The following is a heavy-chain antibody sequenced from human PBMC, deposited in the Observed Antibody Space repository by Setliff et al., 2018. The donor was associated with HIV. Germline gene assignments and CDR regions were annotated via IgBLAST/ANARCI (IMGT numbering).Heavy chain of an antibody. Sequence: SETLSLTCTVSGGSITRRTNNYWGWIRQPPGKGLEWIGSMIYGGDTFYNPSLKSRVTISVDTSKSQVSLRLISVTAADTAMYFCAASADGDCATTSCTNWFDPWGQGTLVTVS. CDR2: MIYGGDT. V-gene: IGHV4-39*01. D-gene: IGHD2-21*01. J-gene: IGHJ5*02. CDR3: AASADGDCATTSCTNWFDP. CDR1: GGSITRRTNNY.